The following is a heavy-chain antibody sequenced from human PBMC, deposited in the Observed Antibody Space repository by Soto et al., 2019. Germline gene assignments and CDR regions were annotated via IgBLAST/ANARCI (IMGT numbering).Heavy chain of an antibody. CDR3: ASHFSGVLVLGTSPPGGDNYGWDV. V-gene: IGHV1-69*02. J-gene: IGHJ6*02. CDR2: IIPILDIP. CDR1: GGTFSRYT. D-gene: IGHD2-8*02. Sequence: QVQLVQSGAEVKKPGSSVKVSCKASGGTFSRYTFTWVRQAPGQGLEWMGRIIPILDIPNYAQNFQGRVTSAAAQAQRTAYIELSSLRSDDMAEYYGASHFSGVLVLGTSPPGGDNYGWDVWGQGTTVTVSS.